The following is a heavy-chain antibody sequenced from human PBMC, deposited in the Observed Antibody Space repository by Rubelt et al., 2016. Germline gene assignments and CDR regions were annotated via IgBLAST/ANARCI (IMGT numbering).Heavy chain of an antibody. CDR3: ARDKRSWYFDL. J-gene: IGHJ2*01. CDR1: KFTFRSYG. V-gene: IGHV3-33*01. Sequence: QEQLVESGGGVVQPGRSLRLSCEASKFTFRSYGMHWFRQAPGKGLEWVEVIFYDGSKQYYVDSVTGRFTISRDNSKNTLYLQMNSLRADDTAVYYCARDKRSWYFDLWGRGTRVTVSS. CDR2: IFYDGSKQ. D-gene: IGHD2-15*01.